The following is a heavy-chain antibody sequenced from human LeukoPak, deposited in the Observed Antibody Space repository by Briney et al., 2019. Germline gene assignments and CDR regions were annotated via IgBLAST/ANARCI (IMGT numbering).Heavy chain of an antibody. CDR3: ARGDYYDSSGYYLLDY. CDR1: GGSISSSSDY. D-gene: IGHD3-22*01. V-gene: IGHV4-39*01. J-gene: IGHJ4*02. Sequence: PSETLSLTCTVSGGSISSSSDYWGWIRQPPGKGLEWIGSIYYSGSTYYNPSLKSRVTISVDTSKNQFSLKLSSVTAADTAVYYCARGDYYDSSGYYLLDYWGQGTLVTVSS. CDR2: IYYSGST.